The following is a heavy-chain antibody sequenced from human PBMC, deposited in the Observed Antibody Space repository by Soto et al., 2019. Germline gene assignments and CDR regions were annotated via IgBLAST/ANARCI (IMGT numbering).Heavy chain of an antibody. J-gene: IGHJ5*02. V-gene: IGHV1-69*13. Sequence: SVKVSCKASGGTFSSYAISWVRQAPGQGLEWMGGIIPIFGTANYAQKFQGRVTITADESTSTAYMELSSLGSEDTAVYYCAKRYNWNSNWFDPWGQGTLVTVSS. CDR3: AKRYNWNSNWFDP. CDR2: IIPIFGTA. CDR1: GGTFSSYA. D-gene: IGHD1-7*01.